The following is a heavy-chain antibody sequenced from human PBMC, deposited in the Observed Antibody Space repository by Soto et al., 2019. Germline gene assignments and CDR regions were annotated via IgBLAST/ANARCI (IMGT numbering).Heavy chain of an antibody. D-gene: IGHD3-3*01. Sequence: ASVKVSCKASGYTFTSYYMHWVRQAPGQGLEWMGIINPSGGSTSYAQKFQGRVTMTRDTSTSTVYMELSSLRSEDTAVYYCARAVDDFWSGYSPSTPYGMDVWGQGTTVTAP. CDR2: INPSGGST. V-gene: IGHV1-46*01. CDR3: ARAVDDFWSGYSPSTPYGMDV. CDR1: GYTFTSYY. J-gene: IGHJ6*02.